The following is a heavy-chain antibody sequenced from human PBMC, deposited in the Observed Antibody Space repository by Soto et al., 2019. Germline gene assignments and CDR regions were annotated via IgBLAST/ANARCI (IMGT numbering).Heavy chain of an antibody. CDR1: GGSISSGGYS. D-gene: IGHD3-10*01. Sequence: SETLSLTCAVSGGSISSGGYSWSWIRQPPGKGLEWIGYIYHSGSTYYNPSLKSRVTISVDRSKNQFSLKLSSVTAADTAVDYCARAMVRGEEVFDYWRQGTLVTVPS. J-gene: IGHJ4*02. CDR2: IYHSGST. V-gene: IGHV4-30-2*01. CDR3: ARAMVRGEEVFDY.